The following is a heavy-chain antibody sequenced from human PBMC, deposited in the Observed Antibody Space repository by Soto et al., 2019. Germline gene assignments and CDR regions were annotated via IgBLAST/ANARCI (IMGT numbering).Heavy chain of an antibody. CDR3: ARVYTYYYYGMDV. CDR2: INPNSGGT. Sequence: RASVKVSCKASGYTFTGYYMHWVRQAPGQGLEWMGWINPNSGGTNYAQKFQGRVTMTRDTPISTAYMELSRLRSDDTAVYYCARVYTYYYYGMDVWGQGTTVTVSS. J-gene: IGHJ6*02. CDR1: GYTFTGYY. D-gene: IGHD2-2*02. V-gene: IGHV1-2*02.